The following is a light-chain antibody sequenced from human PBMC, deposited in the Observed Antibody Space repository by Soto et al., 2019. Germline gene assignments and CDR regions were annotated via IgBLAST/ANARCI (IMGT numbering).Light chain of an antibody. CDR2: GAS. CDR3: QQRHMWPIT. CDR1: QSVTTQ. V-gene: IGKV3D-20*02. Sequence: ILLTQSPATLSLSLGDRVTLSCRASQSVTTQLAWYQQKPGQAPRLIIHGASSRATGVPDRITGSGSGTDFTLSISRLEPEDFAVYYCQQRHMWPITFGEGTRVEIK. J-gene: IGKJ5*01.